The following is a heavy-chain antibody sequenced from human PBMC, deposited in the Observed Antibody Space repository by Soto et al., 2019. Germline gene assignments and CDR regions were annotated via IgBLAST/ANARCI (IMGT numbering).Heavy chain of an antibody. Sequence: QVHLQESGPGLVKPSETLSLTCAVSGDSIKTETWWSWLRQLPGTGLEWIGEIKHTGDANANPDLRTRVSMSVGRTKNHFFLNLRSVSAADTAVYFCAREGRLPWFESWGQGTLVTVSS. J-gene: IGHJ5*01. CDR1: GDSIKTETW. V-gene: IGHV4-4*02. CDR3: AREGRLPWFES. CDR2: IKHTGDA.